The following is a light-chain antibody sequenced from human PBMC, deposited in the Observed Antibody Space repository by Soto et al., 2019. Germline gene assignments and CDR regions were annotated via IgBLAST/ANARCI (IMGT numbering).Light chain of an antibody. CDR3: SSHTTRNTRV. CDR2: EVR. Sequence: QSALTQPASVSGSPGQSITISCTGTSSDVGAYDFVSWYQQHPDKAPKLMIYEVRGRPSGVSNRFSGSKSFNTATLTISGLQAEDEAEYYCSSHTTRNTRVFGTGTKVTVL. CDR1: SSDVGAYDF. V-gene: IGLV2-14*03. J-gene: IGLJ1*01.